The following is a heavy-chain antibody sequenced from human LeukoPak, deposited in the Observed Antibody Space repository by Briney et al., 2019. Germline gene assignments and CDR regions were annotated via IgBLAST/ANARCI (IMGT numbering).Heavy chain of an antibody. J-gene: IGHJ1*01. V-gene: IGHV3-30-3*01. CDR2: TSYDGSNK. D-gene: IGHD6-19*01. CDR3: ARDRSQWLTTEYFKH. CDR1: GFTFSSYI. Sequence: GGSLRLSCEASGFTFSSYIMHWVRQAPGKGLEWVAGTSYDGSNKYYADSVKGRFTISRDNSKNTLYLQMNSLRGEDTAVYFCARDRSQWLTTEYFKHWGQGTLVTVSS.